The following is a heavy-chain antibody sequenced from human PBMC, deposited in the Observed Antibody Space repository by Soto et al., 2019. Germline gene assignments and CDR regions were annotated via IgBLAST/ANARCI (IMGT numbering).Heavy chain of an antibody. CDR1: GFAFGSYW. D-gene: IGHD1-1*01. CDR2: ISQDGAIA. J-gene: IGHJ4*02. Sequence: PGGSLRLSCAASGFAFGSYWMHLVRQAPGKGLVWVSRISQDGAIATQADSVKGRFTISRDNAKNTLFLQMNSLRADDTAVYYCLRDQRHWNEFADQWGQGTLVTVSS. V-gene: IGHV3-74*01. CDR3: LRDQRHWNEFADQ.